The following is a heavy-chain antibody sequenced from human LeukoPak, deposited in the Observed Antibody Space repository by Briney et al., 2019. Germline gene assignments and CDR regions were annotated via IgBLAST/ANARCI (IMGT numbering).Heavy chain of an antibody. V-gene: IGHV1-18*01. D-gene: IGHD3-10*01. CDR3: ARASRRITMVRGVALSGMDV. CDR1: GYTFTSYG. CDR2: ISAYNGNT. Sequence: GASVKVSCKASGYTFTSYGISWVRQAPGQGLEWMGWISAYNGNTNYAQKLQGRVTMTTDTSTSTAYMELRSLRSDDTAVHYCARASRRITMVRGVALSGMDVWGQGTTVTVSS. J-gene: IGHJ6*02.